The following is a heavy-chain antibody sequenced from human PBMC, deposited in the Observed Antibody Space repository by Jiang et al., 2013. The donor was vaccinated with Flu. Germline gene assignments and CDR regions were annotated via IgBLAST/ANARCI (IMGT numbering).Heavy chain of an antibody. J-gene: IGHJ4*02. CDR3: ARDRYCSSTSCYRENFDY. V-gene: IGHV1-18*01. Sequence: GAEVKKPGASVKVSCKASGYTFTSYGISWVRQAPGQGLEWMGWISAYNGNTNYAQKLQGRVTMTTDTSTSTAYMELRSLRSDDTAVYYCARDRYCSSTSCYRENFDYWGQGTLVTVSS. CDR2: ISAYNGNT. D-gene: IGHD2-2*02. CDR1: GYTFTSYG.